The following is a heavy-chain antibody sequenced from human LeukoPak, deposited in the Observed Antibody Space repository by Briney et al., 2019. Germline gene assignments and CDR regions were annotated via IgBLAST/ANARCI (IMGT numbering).Heavy chain of an antibody. V-gene: IGHV4-4*07. Sequence: PSETLSLTCTVSGGSISSYYWSWIRKPAGQGLEWIGRIYTSGSTNYNPSLKSRVTMSVDTSKNQFSLKLSSVTAADTAVYYCAREGRFLEWFEADYYYYYMDVWGKGTTVTVSS. CDR1: GGSISSYY. CDR3: AREGRFLEWFEADYYYYYMDV. J-gene: IGHJ6*03. CDR2: IYTSGST. D-gene: IGHD3-3*01.